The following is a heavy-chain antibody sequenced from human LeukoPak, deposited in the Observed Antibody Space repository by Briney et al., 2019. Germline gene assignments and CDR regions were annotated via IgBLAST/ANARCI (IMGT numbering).Heavy chain of an antibody. Sequence: PSETLSLTCTVSGGSISSYYWSWIRQPPGKGLEWIGYIYYSGSTNYNPSLKSRVTISVDTSKNQFSLKLSSVTAADTAAYYCARRDVTGYSYGRANYYYYYYMDVWGKGTTVTVSS. CDR1: GGSISSYY. CDR2: IYYSGST. V-gene: IGHV4-59*01. J-gene: IGHJ6*03. D-gene: IGHD5-18*01. CDR3: ARRDVTGYSYGRANYYYYYYMDV.